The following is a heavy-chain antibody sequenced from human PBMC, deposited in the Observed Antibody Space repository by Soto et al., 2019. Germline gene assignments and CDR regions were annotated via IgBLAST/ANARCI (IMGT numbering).Heavy chain of an antibody. CDR2: INHDGSEK. CDR3: ARGTGGLHV. J-gene: IGHJ6*02. CDR1: GFAFRAYW. V-gene: IGHV3-7*03. D-gene: IGHD3-10*01. Sequence: EVQLVESGGGLVPPGGSLRLSCAASGFAFRAYWMTWVRQAPGKGLEWVANINHDGSEKYYVDSVRGRFTISRDNTKNSFHLQMNSRRAEDTAVDHCARGTGGLHVWGQGTTVTVSS.